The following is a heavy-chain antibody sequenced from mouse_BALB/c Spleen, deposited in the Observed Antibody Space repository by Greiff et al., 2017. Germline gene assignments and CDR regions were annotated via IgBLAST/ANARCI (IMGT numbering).Heavy chain of an antibody. V-gene: IGHV1-77*01. Sequence: QVQLQQSGPELARPGASVKLSCKASGYTFTDYYINWVKQRTGQGLEWIGEIYPGSGNTYYNESFKGKATLTADKSSSTAYMQLSSLTSEDSAVYFCARSDYGISYVFDYWGQGSTLTVSS. J-gene: IGHJ2*01. CDR1: GYTFTDYY. D-gene: IGHD1-1*01. CDR2: IYPGSGNT. CDR3: ARSDYGISYVFDY.